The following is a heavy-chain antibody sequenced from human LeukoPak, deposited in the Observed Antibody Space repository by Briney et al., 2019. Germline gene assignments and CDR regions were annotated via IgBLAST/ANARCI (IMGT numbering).Heavy chain of an antibody. V-gene: IGHV3-48*04. CDR2: ISGSSSTI. J-gene: IGHJ4*02. Sequence: PGGSLRLSCAASGFTFSTFDMNWVRQAPGKGLEWVSYISGSSSTIYYADSVKGRFTISRDNAKNSLYLQMNSLRAEDTAVYYCARVFDYWGQGTLVTVSS. CDR3: ARVFDY. CDR1: GFTFSTFD.